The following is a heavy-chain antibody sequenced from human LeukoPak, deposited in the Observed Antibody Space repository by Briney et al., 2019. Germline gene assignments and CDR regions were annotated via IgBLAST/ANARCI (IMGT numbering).Heavy chain of an antibody. CDR3: ARGGYSGTYAFDY. D-gene: IGHD1-26*01. Sequence: SETLSLTCTVSGASISSYYWSWIRQPPGKGLEWIGYIHYGGSTNYNPSLKSRVTISIDTSKNQFSLKLSSVTAADTAVYYCARGGYSGTYAFDYWGQGTLVTVSS. CDR1: GASISSYY. CDR2: IHYGGST. V-gene: IGHV4-59*01. J-gene: IGHJ4*02.